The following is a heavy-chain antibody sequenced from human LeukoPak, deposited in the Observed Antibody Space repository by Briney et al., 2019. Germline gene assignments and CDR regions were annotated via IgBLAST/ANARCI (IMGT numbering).Heavy chain of an antibody. V-gene: IGHV1-2*02. CDR2: IDPAIGDT. CDR1: GYSFTLYY. CDR3: ARIRGFSGSYYRFDY. D-gene: IGHD1-26*01. J-gene: IGHJ4*02. Sequence: ASVKVSCKASGYSFTLYYIHWVRQAPGQGLEWMGWIDPAIGDTSYSQNFQGRVTMTRDSSIDTAYMELTTLTSGDTAVYYCARIRGFSGSYYRFDYWGQGTLVTVSS.